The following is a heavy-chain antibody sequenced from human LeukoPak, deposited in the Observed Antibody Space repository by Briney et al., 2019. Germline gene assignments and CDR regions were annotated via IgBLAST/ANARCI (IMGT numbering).Heavy chain of an antibody. D-gene: IGHD4-17*01. CDR3: AREPTLTTFGY. CDR1: GGSISSYY. J-gene: IGHJ4*02. V-gene: IGHV4-59*01. Sequence: SETLSLTCSVSGGSISSYYWSWIRQPPGKGLEWIGYISYSGSTNYNPSLQSRVTISVNTSKNQFSLKLCSVTAADTAVYYCAREPTLTTFGYWGQGTLATVSS. CDR2: ISYSGST.